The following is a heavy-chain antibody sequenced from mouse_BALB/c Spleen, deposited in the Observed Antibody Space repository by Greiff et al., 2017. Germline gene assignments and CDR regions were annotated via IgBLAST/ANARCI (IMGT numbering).Heavy chain of an antibody. V-gene: IGHV6-6*02. CDR1: GFTFSSYW. CDR2: IRLKSDNYAT. J-gene: IGHJ2*01. Sequence: EVKLMESGGGLVQPGGSMKLSCVASGFTFSSYWMSWVRQSPEKGLEWVAEIRLKSDNYATHYAESVKGKFTISRDDSKSRLYLQMNSLRAEDTGIYYCTLYYRYDGFDYWGQGTTLTVSS. CDR3: TLYYRYDGFDY. D-gene: IGHD2-14*01.